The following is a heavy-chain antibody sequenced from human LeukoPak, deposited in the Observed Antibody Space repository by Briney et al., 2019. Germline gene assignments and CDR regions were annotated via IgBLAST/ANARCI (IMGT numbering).Heavy chain of an antibody. CDR1: GGSISSGGYY. CDR3: ARYNTRENWFDP. V-gene: IGHV4-31*03. CDR2: IYYSGST. J-gene: IGHJ5*02. D-gene: IGHD1-1*01. Sequence: SETLSLTCTVSGGSISSGGYYWSWIRQHPGKGLEWIGYIYYSGSTYYNPSLKSRVTISVDTSKNQFSLKLSSVTAADTAVYYCARYNTRENWFDPWGQGTLVTVSS.